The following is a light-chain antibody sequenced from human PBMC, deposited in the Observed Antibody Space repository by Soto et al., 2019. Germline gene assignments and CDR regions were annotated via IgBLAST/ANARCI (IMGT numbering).Light chain of an antibody. CDR1: SGHSSYA. J-gene: IGLJ3*02. Sequence: QLVLTQSPSASASLGASVKLTCTLSSGHSSYAIAWHQQQPEKGPRYLMKLNSDGSHSKGDGIPDRFSGSSSGAERCLTISRLRSEDEADYYCQTWGTGIRVFGGGTQLTVL. V-gene: IGLV4-69*01. CDR3: QTWGTGIRV. CDR2: LNSDGSH.